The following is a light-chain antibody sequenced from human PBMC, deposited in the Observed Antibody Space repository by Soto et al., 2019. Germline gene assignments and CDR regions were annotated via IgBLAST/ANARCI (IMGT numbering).Light chain of an antibody. V-gene: IGKV3-20*01. CDR2: GAS. Sequence: EIVLTQSPGTLSLSPGERATLSCRASQSISSNYLAWYQQKPGQAPRLLIYGASSRATGIPDRFSGSGSGTDFTLKISRVEAEDVGVYYCMQALQTPPTFGQGTKLEIK. CDR1: QSISSNY. CDR3: MQALQTPPT. J-gene: IGKJ2*01.